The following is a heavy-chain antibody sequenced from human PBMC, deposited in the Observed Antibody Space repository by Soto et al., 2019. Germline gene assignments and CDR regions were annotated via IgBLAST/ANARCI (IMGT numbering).Heavy chain of an antibody. Sequence: GGPRLSSEAAGFTLSDARLNWVRQAPGKGLEWVGRIKSKTNGGTTDYAAPVKGRFTISRDDSKNTLYLQLNSLRTEDTAVYYCTTDDPRTRSWGRGTLGRVSS. CDR2: IKSKTNGGTT. D-gene: IGHD1-7*01. V-gene: IGHV3-15*01. J-gene: IGHJ5*02. CDR3: TTDDPRTRS. CDR1: GFTLSDAR.